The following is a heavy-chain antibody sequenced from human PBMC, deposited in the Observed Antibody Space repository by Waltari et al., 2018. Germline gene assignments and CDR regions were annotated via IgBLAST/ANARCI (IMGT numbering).Heavy chain of an antibody. D-gene: IGHD2-15*01. V-gene: IGHV3-30*01. Sequence: VQLVGAGGGVVQPGTSLRHPCVGSGFPFNTDTMHWVRQVPGKGLEWVAVISHDGRNEDYADSVKGRFTISRDNSKNTLFLLLNIPRVDDTAIYYCAFLYGGEFIDSDSWGQGTLVSVSS. CDR3: AFLYGGEFIDSDS. J-gene: IGHJ5*01. CDR1: GFPFNTDT. CDR2: ISHDGRNE.